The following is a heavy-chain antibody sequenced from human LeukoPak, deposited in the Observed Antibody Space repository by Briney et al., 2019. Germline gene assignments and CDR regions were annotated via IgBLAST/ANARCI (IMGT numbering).Heavy chain of an antibody. CDR2: ISAYNGNT. J-gene: IGHJ1*01. CDR3: AATYYYGSSGYRPLAEYFQH. CDR1: GYTFTSYG. D-gene: IGHD3-22*01. V-gene: IGHV1-18*01. Sequence: ASAKVSCKASGYTFTSYGISWVRQAPGQGLEWMGWISAYNGNTNYAQKLQGRVTMTTDTSTSTAYMELRSLRSDDTAVYYCAATYYYGSSGYRPLAEYFQHWGQGTLVTVSS.